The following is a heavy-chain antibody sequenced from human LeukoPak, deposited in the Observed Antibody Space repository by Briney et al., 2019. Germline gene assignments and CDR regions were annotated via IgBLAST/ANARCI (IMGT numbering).Heavy chain of an antibody. V-gene: IGHV1-18*01. D-gene: IGHD3-22*01. CDR2: ISAYNGDT. Sequence: GASVKVSCKASGYTFTNYGISWLRQAPGQGLEWMRWISAYNGDTKYAQNLQGRVTMTTDTSTSTAYMELRSLRSDDTAVYYCARDNPYYYLYWGQGTLVTVSS. CDR1: GYTFTNYG. J-gene: IGHJ4*02. CDR3: ARDNPYYYLY.